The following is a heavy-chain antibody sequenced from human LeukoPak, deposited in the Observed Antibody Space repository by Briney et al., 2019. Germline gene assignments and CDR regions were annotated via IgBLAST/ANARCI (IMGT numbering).Heavy chain of an antibody. Sequence: PSETLSLTCTVSGGSISSSSYYWGWIRQPPGKGLEWIGSIYYSGSTYYNPSLKSRVTISVDTSKNQFSLKLSSVTAADTAVYYCARRKTHYDILTGYPYFDYWGQGTLVTVSS. CDR1: GGSISSSSYY. V-gene: IGHV4-39*01. D-gene: IGHD3-9*01. J-gene: IGHJ4*02. CDR2: IYYSGST. CDR3: ARRKTHYDILTGYPYFDY.